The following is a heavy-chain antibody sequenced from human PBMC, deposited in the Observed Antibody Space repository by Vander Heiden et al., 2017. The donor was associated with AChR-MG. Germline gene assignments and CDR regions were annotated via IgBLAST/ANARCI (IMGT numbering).Heavy chain of an antibody. Sequence: QVQLQESGPGLVKPSETLSLTCTVPGGSITSYYWNWIRQPPGKGLEWIGYMSYSGSTIYNPSLKSRVTISLDTPKNQFSLKLSSVTAADTAVYHCARAPPAAAIWGYLFYCWGKGTLGPGSS. J-gene: IGHJ4*02. D-gene: IGHD2-2*02. CDR2: MSYSGST. CDR1: GGSITSYY. CDR3: ARAPPAAAIWGYLFYC. V-gene: IGHV4-59*01.